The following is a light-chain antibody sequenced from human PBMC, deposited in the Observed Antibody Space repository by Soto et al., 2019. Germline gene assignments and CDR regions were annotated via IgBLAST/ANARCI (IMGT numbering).Light chain of an antibody. Sequence: DIQMTQSPSTLSASVGDRVTITCRASQSISSWLAWYQRKPGKAPKLLIYDASKRATGIPARFSGSGSGTDFTLTISTLEPEDFAVYFCQQRANWPPVTFGQGTQVEMK. CDR3: QQRANWPPVT. J-gene: IGKJ1*01. V-gene: IGKV1-5*01. CDR2: DAS. CDR1: QSISSW.